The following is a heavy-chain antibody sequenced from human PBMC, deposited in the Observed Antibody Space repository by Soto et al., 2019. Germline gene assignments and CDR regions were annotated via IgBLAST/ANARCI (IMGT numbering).Heavy chain of an antibody. D-gene: IGHD3-10*01. Sequence: GASVKVSCKASGGTFSSYAISWVRQAPGQGLEWMGGIIPIFGTANYAQKFQGRVTITADESTSTAYMELSSLRSEDTAVYYCARSRAYGSGSYYSYGMDVWGQGTTVTVSS. CDR3: ARSRAYGSGSYYSYGMDV. CDR1: GGTFSSYA. CDR2: IIPIFGTA. J-gene: IGHJ6*02. V-gene: IGHV1-69*13.